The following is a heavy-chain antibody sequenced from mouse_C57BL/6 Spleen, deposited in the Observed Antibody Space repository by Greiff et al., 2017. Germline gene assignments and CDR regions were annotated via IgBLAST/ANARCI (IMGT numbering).Heavy chain of an antibody. J-gene: IGHJ2*01. D-gene: IGHD2-3*01. V-gene: IGHV1-85*01. Sequence: QVQLKESGPELVKPGASVKLSCKASGYTFTSYDINWVKQRPGQGLEWIGWIYPRDGSTKYNEKFKGKATLTVDTSSSTAYMELHSLTSEDSAVYFCARGPIYDGCCPYFDYWGQGTTLTVSS. CDR2: IYPRDGST. CDR3: ARGPIYDGCCPYFDY. CDR1: GYTFTSYD.